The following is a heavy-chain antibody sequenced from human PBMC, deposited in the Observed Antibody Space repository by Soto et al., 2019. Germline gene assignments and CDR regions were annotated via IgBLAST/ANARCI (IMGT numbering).Heavy chain of an antibody. J-gene: IGHJ6*02. V-gene: IGHV1-69*13. D-gene: IGHD3-22*01. CDR2: IIPIFGTA. CDR1: GGTFSSYA. Sequence: ASVKVSCKASGGTFSSYAISWVRQAPGQGLEWMGGIIPIFGTANYAQKFQGRVTITADESTSTAYMELSSLRSEDTAVYYCASEMGDYYDSSGPYYYYYGMDVWGQGTTVTVSS. CDR3: ASEMGDYYDSSGPYYYYYGMDV.